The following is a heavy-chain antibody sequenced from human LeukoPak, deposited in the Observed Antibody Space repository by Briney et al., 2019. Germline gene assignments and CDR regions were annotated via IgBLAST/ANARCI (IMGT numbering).Heavy chain of an antibody. CDR3: ARTTEGGYTYDYFYYYYMDV. V-gene: IGHV4-4*07. J-gene: IGHJ6*03. CDR2: IYTSGST. CDR1: GDSISYFY. Sequence: SETLSLTCSVSGDSISYFYWSWIRQAAGKGLEWIGRIYTSGSTNYNPSLKSRVTMSVDTSKNQFSLKLSSVTAADTAVYYCARTTEGGYTYDYFYYYYMDVWGKGTTVTISS. D-gene: IGHD5-18*01.